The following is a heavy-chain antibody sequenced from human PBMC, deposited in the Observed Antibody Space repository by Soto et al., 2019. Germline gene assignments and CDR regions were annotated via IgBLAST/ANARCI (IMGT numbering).Heavy chain of an antibody. CDR3: ARTDGDLDY. CDR1: GYTFTRYD. V-gene: IGHV1-8*01. Sequence: QVQLVQSGAEVKKPGASVKVSCKASGYTFTRYDINWVRQATGQGLEWMGWTNPKSGYTGYAQKFXXRXTXXRDSSISTAYMELNSLRSEDTAVYYCARTDGDLDYWGQGTLVTVSS. CDR2: TNPKSGYT. D-gene: IGHD4-17*01. J-gene: IGHJ4*02.